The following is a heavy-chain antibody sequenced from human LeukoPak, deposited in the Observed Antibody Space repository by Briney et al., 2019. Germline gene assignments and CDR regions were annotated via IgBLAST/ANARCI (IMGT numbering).Heavy chain of an antibody. CDR1: GYSISSGYY. J-gene: IGHJ4*02. CDR2: IYHSGST. CDR3: ARRSYLYYFDY. D-gene: IGHD3-10*01. Sequence: SETLSLTCAVSGYSISSGYYWGWIRPPPGKGLEWIGSIYHSGSTYYNPSLKSRVTISVDTSKNQFSLKLSSVTAEDTAVYYCARRSYLYYFDYWGQGTLVTVSS. V-gene: IGHV4-38-2*01.